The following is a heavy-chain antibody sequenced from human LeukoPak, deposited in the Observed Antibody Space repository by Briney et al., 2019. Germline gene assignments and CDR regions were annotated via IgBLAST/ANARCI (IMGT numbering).Heavy chain of an antibody. J-gene: IGHJ5*02. V-gene: IGHV4-59*01. Sequence: SETLPLTCTVSGGSISSYYWSWIRQPPGKGLEWIGYIYYSGSTNYNPSLKSRVTISVDTSKNQFSLKLSSVTAADTAVYYCARVIWDYYGSGSYYWFDPWGQGTLVTVSS. D-gene: IGHD3-10*01. CDR2: IYYSGST. CDR3: ARVIWDYYGSGSYYWFDP. CDR1: GGSISSYY.